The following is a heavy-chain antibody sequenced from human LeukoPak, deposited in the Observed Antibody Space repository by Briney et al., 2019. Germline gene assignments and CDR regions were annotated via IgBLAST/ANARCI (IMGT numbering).Heavy chain of an antibody. V-gene: IGHV4-34*01. Sequence: SETLSLTCAVYGGSFSGYYWSWIRQPPGKGLEWIGEINHSGSTNYNPSLKSRVTISVGTSKNQFSLKLSSVTAADTAVYYCARNLHYYGSGSYPVRKVGRYYYYMDVWGKGTTVTVSS. CDR3: ARNLHYYGSGSYPVRKVGRYYYYMDV. J-gene: IGHJ6*03. D-gene: IGHD3-10*01. CDR1: GGSFSGYY. CDR2: INHSGST.